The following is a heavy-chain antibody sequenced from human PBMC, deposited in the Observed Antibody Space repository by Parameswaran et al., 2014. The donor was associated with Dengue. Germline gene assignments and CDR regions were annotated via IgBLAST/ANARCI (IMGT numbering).Heavy chain of an antibody. Sequence: WIRQPPGKGLEWVAVIWYDGSNKYYADSVKGRFTISRDNSKNTLYLQMNSLRAEDTAVYYCARERWGYCSGGSCYPDYWGQGTLVTVSS. CDR2: IWYDGSNK. CDR3: ARERWGYCSGGSCYPDY. D-gene: IGHD2-15*01. J-gene: IGHJ4*02. V-gene: IGHV3-33*01.